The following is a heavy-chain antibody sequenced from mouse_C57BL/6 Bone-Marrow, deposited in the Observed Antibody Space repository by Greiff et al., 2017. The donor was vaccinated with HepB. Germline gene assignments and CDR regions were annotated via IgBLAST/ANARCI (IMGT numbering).Heavy chain of an antibody. V-gene: IGHV1-81*01. CDR2: IYPRSGNT. Sequence: VKLQESGAELARPGASVKLSCKASGYTFTSYGISWVKQRTGQGLEWIGEIYPRSGNTYYNEKFKGKATLTADKSSSTAYMELRSLTSEDSAVYFCARYYGSSKGFAYWGQGTLVTVSA. J-gene: IGHJ3*01. D-gene: IGHD1-1*01. CDR1: GYTFTSYG. CDR3: ARYYGSSKGFAY.